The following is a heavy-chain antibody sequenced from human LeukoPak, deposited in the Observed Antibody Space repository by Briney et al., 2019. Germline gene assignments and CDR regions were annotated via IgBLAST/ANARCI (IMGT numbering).Heavy chain of an antibody. CDR3: ASPRGRDGYNYGFFDY. CDR2: INPNSGGT. CDR1: GYTFTGYY. V-gene: IGHV1-2*06. Sequence: ASVTVSCQASGYTFTGYYMHWVRQAPGQGLEWMGRINPNSGGTNYAQKFQGRVTMTRDTSISTAYMELSRLRSDDTAVYYCASPRGRDGYNYGFFDYWGQGTLVTVSS. D-gene: IGHD5-24*01. J-gene: IGHJ4*02.